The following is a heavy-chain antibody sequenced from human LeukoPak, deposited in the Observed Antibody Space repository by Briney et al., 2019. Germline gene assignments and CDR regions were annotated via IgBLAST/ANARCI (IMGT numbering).Heavy chain of an antibody. Sequence: ASVKVSCKVSGYTLTELSMHWVRQAPGKGLEWMGGFDPEDGETIYARKFQGRVTMTEDTSTDTAYMELNSLRAEDTAVYYCATYYDFWGGYMYYFDYWGQGTLVTVSS. D-gene: IGHD3-3*01. CDR1: GYTLTELS. V-gene: IGHV1-24*01. CDR3: ATYYDFWGGYMYYFDY. CDR2: FDPEDGET. J-gene: IGHJ4*02.